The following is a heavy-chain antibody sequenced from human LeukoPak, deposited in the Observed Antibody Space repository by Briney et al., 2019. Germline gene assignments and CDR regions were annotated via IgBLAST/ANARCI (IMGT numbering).Heavy chain of an antibody. V-gene: IGHV3-64*01. Sequence: PGGSLRLSCAASGFTFTNYAMHWVRQAPGKGLEYVSAISSNGDRTYYANSVKGRFTISRDNSKNTLYLQMGSLRAEDMAVYYCARHLGSSWSYNWFDPWGQGTLVTVSS. CDR1: GFTFTNYA. D-gene: IGHD6-13*01. CDR3: ARHLGSSWSYNWFDP. J-gene: IGHJ5*02. CDR2: ISSNGDRT.